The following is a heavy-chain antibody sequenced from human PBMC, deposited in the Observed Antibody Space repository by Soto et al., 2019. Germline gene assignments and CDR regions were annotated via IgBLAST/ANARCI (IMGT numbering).Heavy chain of an antibody. CDR1: GGTFGNSA. V-gene: IGHV1-69*12. CDR3: ARDGDPQSAFWSGPLGGGRFDP. D-gene: IGHD3-3*01. CDR2: IVPLFGTA. J-gene: IGHJ5*02. Sequence: QVQLVQSGAEVKKPGSSVNVSCKTSGGTFGNSAVTWVRQAPGQGLEWLGGIVPLFGTANYAQKSQGRVTITEDASTMTPYMELNSPKTDHTAVYYCARDGDPQSAFWSGPLGGGRFDPWGQGTLVTVSS.